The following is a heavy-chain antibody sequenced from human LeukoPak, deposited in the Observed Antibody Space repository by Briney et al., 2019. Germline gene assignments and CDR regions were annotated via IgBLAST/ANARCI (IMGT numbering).Heavy chain of an antibody. CDR2: INPSGGST. CDR1: GYTFTSYY. Sequence: GASVKVSCKASGYTFTSYYMHWVRQAPGQGLEWMGIINPSGGSTSYAQKFQGRVTMTRDTSTSTVYMELSSLRSEDTAVYYCAREYSSGWYYYYYYMDVWGKGTTVTISS. V-gene: IGHV1-46*01. D-gene: IGHD6-19*01. J-gene: IGHJ6*03. CDR3: AREYSSGWYYYYYYMDV.